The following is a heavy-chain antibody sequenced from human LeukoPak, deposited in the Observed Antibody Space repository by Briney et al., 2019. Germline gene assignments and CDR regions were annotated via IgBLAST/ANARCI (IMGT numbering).Heavy chain of an antibody. D-gene: IGHD3-3*01. CDR1: GGSISSYY. J-gene: IGHJ4*02. CDR2: IYYSGST. Sequence: PSETLSLTCTVSGGSISSYYWGWIRQPPGKGLEWIGYIYYSGSTNYNPSLKSRVTISVDTSKNQFSLKLSSVTAADTAVYYCARGLHDFWSGYYPPYYFDYWGQGTLVTVSS. CDR3: ARGLHDFWSGYYPPYYFDY. V-gene: IGHV4-59*01.